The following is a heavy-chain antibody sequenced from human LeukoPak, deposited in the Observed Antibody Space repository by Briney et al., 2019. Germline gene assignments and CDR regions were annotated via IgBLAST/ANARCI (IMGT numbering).Heavy chain of an antibody. D-gene: IGHD3-16*02. J-gene: IGHJ2*01. CDR1: GGSISSGGYS. CDR3: ARTYYDYVWGSYRHVPGWYFDL. V-gene: IGHV4-31*03. Sequence: SQTLSLTCTVSGGSISSGGYSWSWIRQHPGKGLEWIGYIYYSGSTYYNPSLKSRVTISVDTSKNQFSLKLSSVTAADTAVYYCARTYYDYVWGSYRHVPGWYFDLWGRGTLVTVSS. CDR2: IYYSGST.